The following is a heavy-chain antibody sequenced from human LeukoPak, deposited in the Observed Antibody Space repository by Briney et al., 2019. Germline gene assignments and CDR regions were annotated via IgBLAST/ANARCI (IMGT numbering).Heavy chain of an antibody. CDR1: GYTFTGYY. CDR2: INPNSGGT. Sequence: ASVKVSCKASGYTFTGYYMHWVRQAPGQGLEWMGWINPNSGGTNYAQKFQGRVTMTGDTSISTAYMELSRLRSDDTAVYYCASSQYSSSWYPAPYYYYYGMDVWGQGTTVTVSS. J-gene: IGHJ6*02. D-gene: IGHD6-13*01. CDR3: ASSQYSSSWYPAPYYYYYGMDV. V-gene: IGHV1-2*02.